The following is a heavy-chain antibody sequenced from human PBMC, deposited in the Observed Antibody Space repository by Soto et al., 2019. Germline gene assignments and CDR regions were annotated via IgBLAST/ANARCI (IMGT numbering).Heavy chain of an antibody. CDR2: ISHDGSNQ. J-gene: IGHJ6*02. D-gene: IGHD2-21*02. CDR1: GFSFSDFG. Sequence: QVQLVESGGGVVQPGRSLRLSCAPSGFSFSDFGMHWVRQAPGKGLEWVAAISHDGSNQYYGDSVKGRFSISRDHSNNRLYLQMNNPKVEDSAIYFCAKETRSRAVTATRVNGMDVWGQGTTVTVSS. CDR3: AKETRSRAVTATRVNGMDV. V-gene: IGHV3-30*18.